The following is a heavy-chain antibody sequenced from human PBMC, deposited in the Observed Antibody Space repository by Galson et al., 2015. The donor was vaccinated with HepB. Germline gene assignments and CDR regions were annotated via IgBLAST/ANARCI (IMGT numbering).Heavy chain of an antibody. CDR1: GFTFSNYW. J-gene: IGHJ3*01. CDR2: INQYGTYK. V-gene: IGHV3-7*01. Sequence: SLRLSCAASGFTFSNYWMSWVRQAPGKGLEWVANINQYGTYKYYVDSVRGRFTVSRDNTKKSLYLHINSLRDEDTAVYYCARDVGDGYSLGVGSFNVWGQGTMVTVSP. D-gene: IGHD3-3*01. CDR3: ARDVGDGYSLGVGSFNV.